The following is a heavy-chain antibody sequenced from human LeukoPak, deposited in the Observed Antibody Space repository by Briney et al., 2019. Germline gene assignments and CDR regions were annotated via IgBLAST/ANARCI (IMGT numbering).Heavy chain of an antibody. D-gene: IGHD6-6*01. CDR1: GFTFSSYW. J-gene: IGHJ4*02. CDR3: ARDFRGPSIAARPLDY. Sequence: PGGSLRLSCAASGFTFSSYWMHWVRQAPGKGLVWVSRINSDGSSTSYADSVKGRFTISRDNAKNTLYLQMNSLRAEDTAVYYCARDFRGPSIAARPLDYWGQGTLVTVSS. CDR2: INSDGSST. V-gene: IGHV3-74*01.